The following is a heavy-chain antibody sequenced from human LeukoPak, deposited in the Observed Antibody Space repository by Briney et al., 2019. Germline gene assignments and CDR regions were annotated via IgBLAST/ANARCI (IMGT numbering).Heavy chain of an antibody. J-gene: IGHJ3*02. CDR3: AREDFDI. Sequence: SETLSLTCAVYGGSFSGYYWSWIRQPPGKGLEWIGRIYTSGSTNYNPSLKSRVTMSVDTSKNQFSLKLSSVTAADTAVYYCAREDFDIWGQGTMVTVSS. V-gene: IGHV4-4*07. CDR1: GGSFSGYY. CDR2: IYTSGST.